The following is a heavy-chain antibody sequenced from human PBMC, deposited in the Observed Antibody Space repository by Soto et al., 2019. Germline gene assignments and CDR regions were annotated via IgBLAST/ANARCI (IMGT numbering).Heavy chain of an antibody. CDR2: ISYSGST. J-gene: IGHJ3*01. D-gene: IGHD3-9*01. CDR1: VGSISGYY. V-gene: IGHV4-59*08. CDR3: ASLNFDILTGYYAFDL. Sequence: SXTCTVSVGSISGYYWSWVRQSPEKGLEYIGYISYSGSTNYNPSLKSRVTTSLDTSKNQFSLKLSSVTAAHTAIYYCASLNFDILTGYYAFDLWGQGTMVTVSS.